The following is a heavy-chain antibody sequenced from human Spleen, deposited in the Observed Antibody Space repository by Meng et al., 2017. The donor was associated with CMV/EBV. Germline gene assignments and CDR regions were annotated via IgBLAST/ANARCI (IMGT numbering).Heavy chain of an antibody. Sequence: GESLKISCAASGFTFVTYTMHWVRQAPGKGLEWLALISYDGSNKYYADSVKGRFTISRDNSKSTLYLQMNSLRAEDTAVYYCARDRAIVVVVAATRGLDPWGQGTLVTVSS. J-gene: IGHJ5*02. CDR2: ISYDGSNK. CDR1: GFTFVTYT. V-gene: IGHV3-30-3*01. CDR3: ARDRAIVVVVAATRGLDP. D-gene: IGHD2-15*01.